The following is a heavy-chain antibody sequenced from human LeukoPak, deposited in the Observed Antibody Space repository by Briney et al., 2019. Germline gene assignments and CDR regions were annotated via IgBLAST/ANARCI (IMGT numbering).Heavy chain of an antibody. D-gene: IGHD2-21*01. CDR3: ARPLDNCGGDCPSHNWFDP. CDR1: GYSISSGYY. CDR2: IYHSGST. J-gene: IGHJ5*02. Sequence: TSETLSLTCAVSGYSISSGYYWGWIRQPPGKGLEWIGSIYHSGSTYYNPSLKSRVTISVDTSKNQFSLKLSSVTAADTAVYYCARPLDNCGGDCPSHNWFDPWGQGTLVTVSS. V-gene: IGHV4-38-2*01.